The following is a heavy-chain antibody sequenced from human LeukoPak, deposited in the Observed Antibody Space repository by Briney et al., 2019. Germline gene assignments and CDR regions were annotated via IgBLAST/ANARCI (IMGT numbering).Heavy chain of an antibody. CDR3: ARGRHSSNWDEDFDY. J-gene: IGHJ4*02. D-gene: IGHD6-13*01. Sequence: GASVKVSCKTSGYRFTSYGISWVRQAPGQGLEWVGWISPYNGDTNYAQKLQGRVTMTTDTSTNTAYMELRSLTSDDTAVYTCARGRHSSNWDEDFDYWGQGTLVTVSS. CDR1: GYRFTSYG. CDR2: ISPYNGDT. V-gene: IGHV1-18*01.